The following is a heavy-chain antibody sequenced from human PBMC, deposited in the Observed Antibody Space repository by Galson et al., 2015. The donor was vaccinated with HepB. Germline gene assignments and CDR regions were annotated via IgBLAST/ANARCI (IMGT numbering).Heavy chain of an antibody. CDR2: ISSSSSYI. CDR1: GFTFSSYN. CDR3: ARDRQQLTFDY. V-gene: IGHV3-21*01. J-gene: IGHJ4*02. D-gene: IGHD6-13*01. Sequence: SLRLSCAASGFTFSSYNMNWVRQAPGKGLEWVSSISSSSSYIYYADSVKGRFTISRDNAKNSLYLQMNSLRAEDTAVYYCARDRQQLTFDYWGQGTLVTVSS.